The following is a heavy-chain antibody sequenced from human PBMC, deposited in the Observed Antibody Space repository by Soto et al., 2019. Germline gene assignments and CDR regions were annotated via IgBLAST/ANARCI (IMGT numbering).Heavy chain of an antibody. J-gene: IGHJ6*02. D-gene: IGHD3-22*01. Sequence: PGGSLRLSCAASGFTFSSYAMSWVRQAPGKGLEWVSAISGSGGSTYYADSVKGRFTISRDNSKNTLYLQMNSLRAEDTAVYYCAKDRACYCDSSCYSPREYGMYVWGQGATLAVSS. CDR3: AKDRACYCDSSCYSPREYGMYV. CDR2: ISGSGGST. CDR1: GFTFSSYA. V-gene: IGHV3-23*01.